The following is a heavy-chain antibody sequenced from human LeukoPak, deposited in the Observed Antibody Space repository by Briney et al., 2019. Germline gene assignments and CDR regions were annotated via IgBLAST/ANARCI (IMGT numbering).Heavy chain of an antibody. CDR1: GYSFTSYW. CDR2: IYPGDSDT. D-gene: IGHD3-10*01. J-gene: IGHJ5*02. CDR3: ARQYYGSGSYVWFDP. V-gene: IGHV5-51*01. Sequence: GESLKISCKGSGYSFTSYWIGWVRQMPGKGLEWMGIIYPGDSDTRYSPSFQGQVTISADKSISTAYLQWSSLKASDTAMYYCARQYYGSGSYVWFDPWGQGTLVTVSS.